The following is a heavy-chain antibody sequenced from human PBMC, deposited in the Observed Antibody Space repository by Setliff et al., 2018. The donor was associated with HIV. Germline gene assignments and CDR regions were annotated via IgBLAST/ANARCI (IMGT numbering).Heavy chain of an antibody. CDR3: ARDRRDGLYYHGMDV. D-gene: IGHD5-12*01. J-gene: IGHJ6*02. CDR2: THPSGGSP. Sequence: ASVKVSCKASGYSFTRYYMHWVRQAPGQGLEWMGITHPSGGSPNYAQKFQGRVTVTRDMSTSTVYMELSSLRSEDTAVYYCARDRRDGLYYHGMDVWGQGTTVTVSS. V-gene: IGHV1-46*01. CDR1: GYSFTRYY.